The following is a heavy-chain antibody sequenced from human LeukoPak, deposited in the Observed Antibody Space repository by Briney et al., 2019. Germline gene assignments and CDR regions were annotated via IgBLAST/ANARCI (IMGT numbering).Heavy chain of an antibody. Sequence: GGSLRLSCAASGFTFSNAWMSWVRQAPGKGLEWVGRIKSKTDGGTTDYAAPVKGRFTISRDDSKNTLYLQMNSLKTEDTAVYHCTTNYGDYVPFDYWGQGTLVTVSS. CDR3: TTNYGDYVPFDY. D-gene: IGHD4-17*01. J-gene: IGHJ4*02. CDR2: IKSKTDGGTT. V-gene: IGHV3-15*01. CDR1: GFTFSNAW.